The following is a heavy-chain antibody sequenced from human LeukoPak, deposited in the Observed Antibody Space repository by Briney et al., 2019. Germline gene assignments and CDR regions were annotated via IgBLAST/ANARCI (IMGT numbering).Heavy chain of an antibody. CDR3: ARDILLWFGEYYGMDV. Sequence: GGSLRLSCAASGFTFSSYAMSWVRQAPGKGLVWVSRINSDGSSTSYADSVKGRFTISRDNAKNTLYLQMNSLRAEDTAVYYCARDILLWFGEYYGMDVWGQGTTVTVSS. D-gene: IGHD3-10*01. V-gene: IGHV3-74*01. CDR1: GFTFSSYA. J-gene: IGHJ6*02. CDR2: INSDGSST.